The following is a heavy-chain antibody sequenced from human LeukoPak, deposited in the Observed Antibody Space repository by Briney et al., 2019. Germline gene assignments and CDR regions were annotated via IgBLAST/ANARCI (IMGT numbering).Heavy chain of an antibody. V-gene: IGHV4-59*01. Sequence: SETLSLTCDVSGDSINRYFWSWIRQPPGKGLEWIGYIYYSGTTKYNPSLMSRVSMSIDTSKNQFSLSLRSVTAADTAVYYCARERHDLWSAYHFDSWGLGTLVIVSS. J-gene: IGHJ4*02. CDR3: ARERHDLWSAYHFDS. CDR1: GDSINRYF. CDR2: IYYSGTT. D-gene: IGHD3-3*01.